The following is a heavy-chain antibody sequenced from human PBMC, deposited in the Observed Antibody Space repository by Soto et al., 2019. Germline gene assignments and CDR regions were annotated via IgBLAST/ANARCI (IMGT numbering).Heavy chain of an antibody. CDR1: GFTFSSYW. CDR2: IKQDGSEK. J-gene: IGHJ6*03. D-gene: IGHD3-3*01. Sequence: EVQLVESGGGLVQPGGSLRLSCAASGFTFSSYWMSWVRQAPGKGLEWVANIKQDGSEKYYVDSVKGRFTISRDNAKNSLYLQMNSLRAEDTAVYYCARRYYDFWSGYQNGNYYYYYMDVWGKGTTVTVSS. V-gene: IGHV3-7*01. CDR3: ARRYYDFWSGYQNGNYYYYYMDV.